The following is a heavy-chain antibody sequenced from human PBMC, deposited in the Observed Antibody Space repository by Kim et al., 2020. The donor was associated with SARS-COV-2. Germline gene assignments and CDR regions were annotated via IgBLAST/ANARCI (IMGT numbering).Heavy chain of an antibody. V-gene: IGHV1-2*02. CDR1: GYTFTGYY. D-gene: IGHD4-4*01. Sequence: ASVKVSCKASGYTFTGYYMHWVRQAPGQGLEWMGWINPNSGGTNYAQKFQGRVTMTRDTSISTAYMELSRLRSDDTAVYYCARAPPRLQFFGYWGQGTLVTVSS. J-gene: IGHJ4*02. CDR3: ARAPPRLQFFGY. CDR2: INPNSGGT.